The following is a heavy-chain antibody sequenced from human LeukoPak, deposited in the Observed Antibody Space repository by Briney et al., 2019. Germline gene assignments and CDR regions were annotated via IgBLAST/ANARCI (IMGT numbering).Heavy chain of an antibody. CDR1: GGTFSSYA. CDR2: IIPIFGTA. V-gene: IGHV1-69*05. D-gene: IGHD1-26*01. J-gene: IGHJ4*02. CDR3: ASVRNWGSGSFGFGY. Sequence: ASVKVSCKASGGTFSSYAISWVRQAPGQGLEWMGRIIPIFGTANYAQKFQGRVTITTDESTSTAYMELSSLRSEDTAVYYCASVRNWGSGSFGFGYWGQGTLVTVSS.